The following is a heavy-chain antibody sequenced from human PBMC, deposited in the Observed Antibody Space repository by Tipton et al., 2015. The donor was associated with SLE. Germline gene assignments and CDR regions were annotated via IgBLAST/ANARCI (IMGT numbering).Heavy chain of an antibody. CDR1: GDSISRYY. CDR3: ARVGHDFWSGYPPSAFDI. D-gene: IGHD3-3*01. Sequence: TLSLTCTVSGDSISRYYWSWIRQPPGKGLEWIGYVDYSGSTKYNPSLKSRVTMSADTPKKEVSLHLISVTAADTAVYYCARVGHDFWSGYPPSAFDIWGQGTMVTVSS. CDR2: VDYSGST. J-gene: IGHJ3*02. V-gene: IGHV4-59*01.